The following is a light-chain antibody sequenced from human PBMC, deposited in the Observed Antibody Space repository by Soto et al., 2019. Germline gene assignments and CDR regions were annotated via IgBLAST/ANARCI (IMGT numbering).Light chain of an antibody. CDR2: WSS. CDR1: QSVLYSSNNKNY. Sequence: DIVMTQSPDSLAVSLGEKATNNCKASQSVLYSSNNKNYFAWYQQNPGQPPKLLIYWSSTRKTGVPDRFRSSRSGEDFTLTISSLQAEDVALYYCQQYCSTPLTFGEGTKVEIK. CDR3: QQYCSTPLT. J-gene: IGKJ4*02. V-gene: IGKV4-1*01.